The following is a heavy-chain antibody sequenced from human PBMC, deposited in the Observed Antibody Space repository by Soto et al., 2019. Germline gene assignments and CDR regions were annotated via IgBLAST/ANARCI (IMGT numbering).Heavy chain of an antibody. V-gene: IGHV4-39*01. CDR1: GGSISSSSYY. J-gene: IGHJ4*02. CDR3: ARQYCSSTRCYQYFDY. CDR2: IYYSGST. D-gene: IGHD2-2*01. Sequence: SETLSLTCTVSGGSISSSSYYWGWIRQPPGKGLEWIGSIYYSGSTNYNPSLKSRVTISVDTSKNQFSLKLSSVTAADTAVYYCARQYCSSTRCYQYFDYWGQGTLVTVSS.